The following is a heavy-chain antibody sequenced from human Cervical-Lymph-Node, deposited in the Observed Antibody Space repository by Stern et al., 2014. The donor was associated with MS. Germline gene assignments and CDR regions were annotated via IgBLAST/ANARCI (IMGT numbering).Heavy chain of an antibody. Sequence: VQLVHSGAEVKRPGSSVRVSCKASGGTFSTYSISWVRQSPGQGLEWMGGLILIFGTVNYAQKFQGRLTMSADKSTSTVYLDLNSLRSEDTAMYYCARYRGSFYFDNWGQGTLVTVSS. J-gene: IGHJ4*02. D-gene: IGHD1-26*01. CDR2: LILIFGTV. V-gene: IGHV1-69*06. CDR1: GGTFSTYS. CDR3: ARYRGSFYFDN.